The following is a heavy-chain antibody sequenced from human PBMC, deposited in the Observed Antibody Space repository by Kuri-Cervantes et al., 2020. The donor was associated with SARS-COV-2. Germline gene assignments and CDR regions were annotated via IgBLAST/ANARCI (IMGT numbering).Heavy chain of an antibody. CDR1: GFSFNGYE. Sequence: GESLKISCVASGFSFNGYEMSWVRQAPGKGLEWVSAISGSGGSTYYADSVKGRFTLSRDNAKNMLFLQMNSLRAEDTAVYYCVRDGNHWNFDYWGQGTLVTVSS. J-gene: IGHJ4*02. CDR2: ISGSGGST. CDR3: VRDGNHWNFDY. V-gene: IGHV3-23*01. D-gene: IGHD1-1*01.